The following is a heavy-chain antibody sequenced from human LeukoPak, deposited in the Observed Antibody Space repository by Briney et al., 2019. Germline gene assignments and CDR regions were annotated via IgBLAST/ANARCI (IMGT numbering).Heavy chain of an antibody. CDR2: INQNGNEK. V-gene: IGHV3-7*01. Sequence: PGGSLRLSCAAYGLTFSSYWMNWVRQAPGKGLEWVANINQNGNEKYYVDSVKGRFTISRDNTKNSLYLQMNSLRAEDTAVYYCARGVYCSSTSCRSPYWGQGTLVTVSS. CDR1: GLTFSSYW. D-gene: IGHD2-2*01. J-gene: IGHJ4*02. CDR3: ARGVYCSSTSCRSPY.